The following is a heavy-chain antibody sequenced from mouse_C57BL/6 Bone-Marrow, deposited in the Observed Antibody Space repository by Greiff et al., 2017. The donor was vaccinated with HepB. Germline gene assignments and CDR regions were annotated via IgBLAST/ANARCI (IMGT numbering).Heavy chain of an antibody. CDR3: ARPLAY. J-gene: IGHJ3*01. CDR2: ISNGGGST. V-gene: IGHV5-12*01. Sequence: EVQRVESGGGLVQPGGSLKLSCAASGFTFSDYYMYWVRQTPEKRLEWVAYISNGGGSTYYPDTVKGRFTISRDNAKNTLYLQMSRLKSEDTAMYYCARPLAYWGQGTLVTVSA. CDR1: GFTFSDYY.